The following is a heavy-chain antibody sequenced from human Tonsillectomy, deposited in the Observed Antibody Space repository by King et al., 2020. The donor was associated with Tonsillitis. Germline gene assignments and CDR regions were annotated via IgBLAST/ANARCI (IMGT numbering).Heavy chain of an antibody. CDR2: INWNGGSQ. Sequence: VQLVESGGGVVRPGGSLRLSCAASGFTFDDYGMSWVRQAPGKGLEWGSGINWNGGSQGYADSVKGRFTISSDNAKNCLYLQMNSLRAEDTALYYCARASTGSYYAENFQHWGQGTLVTVSS. V-gene: IGHV3-20*04. D-gene: IGHD1-26*01. CDR3: ARASTGSYYAENFQH. CDR1: GFTFDDYG. J-gene: IGHJ1*01.